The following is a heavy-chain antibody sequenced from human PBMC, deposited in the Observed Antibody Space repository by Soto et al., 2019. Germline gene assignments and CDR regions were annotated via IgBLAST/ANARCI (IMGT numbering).Heavy chain of an antibody. D-gene: IGHD5-12*01. J-gene: IGHJ4*02. Sequence: GASVKVSCKASGGTFSSYTISWVRQAPGQGLEWMGRIIPILGIANYAQKFQGRVTITADKSTSTAYMKLSSLRSEDTAVYYCASVDIVKKYYFDYWGQGTLVTVSS. V-gene: IGHV1-69*02. CDR1: GGTFSSYT. CDR3: ASVDIVKKYYFDY. CDR2: IIPILGIA.